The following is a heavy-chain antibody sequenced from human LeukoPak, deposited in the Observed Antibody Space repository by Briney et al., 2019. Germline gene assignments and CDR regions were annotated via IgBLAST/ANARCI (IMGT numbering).Heavy chain of an antibody. CDR3: ARADLWSGYSNWFDP. Sequence: PSETLSLTCTLSGGSISSYYWSSIRQPPGKGLEWIADIYYSGSTTYNPSLKSRVTISVDTSKNQFSLKLSSVTAADTAVYYCARADLWSGYSNWFDPWGQGTLVTVSS. V-gene: IGHV4-59*01. CDR2: IYYSGST. J-gene: IGHJ5*02. CDR1: GGSISSYY. D-gene: IGHD3-3*01.